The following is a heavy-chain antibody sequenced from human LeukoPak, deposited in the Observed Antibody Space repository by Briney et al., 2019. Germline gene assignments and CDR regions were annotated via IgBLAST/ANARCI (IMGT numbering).Heavy chain of an antibody. V-gene: IGHV1-2*02. Sequence: ASVKVSCKASGYTFTGDYMHWVRQAPGQGLEWMGWINPNSGGTNYAQKFQGRVTMTRDTSISTAYMEVSRLTSDDTAVYYCARGAPRLAAPPGVDYWGQGTPVTVSP. CDR1: GYTFTGDY. J-gene: IGHJ4*02. CDR2: INPNSGGT. CDR3: ARGAPRLAAPPGVDY. D-gene: IGHD6-6*01.